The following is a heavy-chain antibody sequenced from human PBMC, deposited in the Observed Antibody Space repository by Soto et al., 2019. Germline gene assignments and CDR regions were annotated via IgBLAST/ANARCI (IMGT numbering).Heavy chain of an antibody. CDR3: AREGAYYDILTGFRSLYYFDY. CDR1: GGTFSSYA. V-gene: IGHV1-69*01. Sequence: QVQLVQSGAEVKKPGSSVKVSCKASGGTFSSYAISWVRQAPGRGLEWMGGIIPIFGTANYAQKFQGRVTITADESTRTAYMELSSLRFEDTAVYYCAREGAYYDILTGFRSLYYFDYWGQGTLVTVSS. CDR2: IIPIFGTA. J-gene: IGHJ4*02. D-gene: IGHD3-9*01.